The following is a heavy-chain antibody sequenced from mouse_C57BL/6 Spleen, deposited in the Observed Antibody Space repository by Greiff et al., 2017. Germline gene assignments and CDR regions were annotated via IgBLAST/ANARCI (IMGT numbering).Heavy chain of an antibody. D-gene: IGHD2-4*01. CDR1: GYTFTSYW. Sequence: VQLQQPGAELVRPGSSVKLSCKASGYTFTSYWMHWVKQRPIQGLEWIGNIDPSDSETHYNQKFKDKATLTVDKSSSTAYMQLSSLTSEDSAVYYCARYYDYDGTPFADWGQGTLVTVSA. CDR3: ARYYDYDGTPFAD. V-gene: IGHV1-52*01. J-gene: IGHJ3*01. CDR2: IDPSDSET.